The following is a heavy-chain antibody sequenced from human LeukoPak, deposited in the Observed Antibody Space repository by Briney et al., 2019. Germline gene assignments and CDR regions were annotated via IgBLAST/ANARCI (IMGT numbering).Heavy chain of an antibody. D-gene: IGHD4-17*01. CDR2: INHSGST. V-gene: IGHV4-34*01. CDR1: GGSFSGYY. CDR3: ARVYGDYEGFDY. J-gene: IGHJ4*02. Sequence: SETLSLTXVVYGGSFSGYYWSWIRQPPGKGLEWIGEINHSGSTNYNPSLKSRVTISVDTSKNQFSLKLSSVTAADTAVYYCARVYGDYEGFDYWGQGTLVTVSS.